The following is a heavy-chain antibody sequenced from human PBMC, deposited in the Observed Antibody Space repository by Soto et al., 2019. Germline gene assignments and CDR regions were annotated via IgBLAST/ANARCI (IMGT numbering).Heavy chain of an antibody. V-gene: IGHV4-34*01. D-gene: IGHD3-3*01. J-gene: IGHJ6*02. CDR2: INHGGST. CDR1: GGSFSDYY. CDR3: ARGKPFGHYAMDV. Sequence: PSETLSLTCAVYGGSFSDYYWSWIRQPPGKGLDWIGEINHGGSTNYNPSLKSRVTISVDTSKNQFSLKLSSVAAVDTAVYYCARGKPFGHYAMDVWGQGTTVTVSS.